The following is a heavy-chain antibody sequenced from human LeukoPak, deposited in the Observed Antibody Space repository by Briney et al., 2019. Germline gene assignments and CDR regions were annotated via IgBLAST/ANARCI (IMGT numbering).Heavy chain of an antibody. CDR2: IYYSGST. J-gene: IGHJ6*02. D-gene: IGHD1-26*01. V-gene: IGHV4-31*03. Sequence: PSETLSLTCTVSGGSISSGGYYWSWIRQHPGKGLEWIGYIYYSGSTYYNPSLKSRVTIPVDTSKNQFSLKLSSVTAADTAVYYCARDSDSGSYGYYYGMDVWGQGTTVTVSS. CDR1: GGSISSGGYY. CDR3: ARDSDSGSYGYYYGMDV.